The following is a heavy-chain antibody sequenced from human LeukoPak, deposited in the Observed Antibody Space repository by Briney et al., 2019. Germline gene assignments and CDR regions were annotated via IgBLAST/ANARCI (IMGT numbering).Heavy chain of an antibody. J-gene: IGHJ4*02. CDR3: AKPYTAMVV. V-gene: IGHV3-23*01. D-gene: IGHD5-18*01. Sequence: PGASLRLSCAASGFTFSSYAMSWVRQAPGKGLEWVSTISGSGGSTYYADSVKGRFTISRDNSRNTLYLQMNSLRAEDTAVYYCAKPYTAMVVWGQGTLVTVSS. CDR2: ISGSGGST. CDR1: GFTFSSYA.